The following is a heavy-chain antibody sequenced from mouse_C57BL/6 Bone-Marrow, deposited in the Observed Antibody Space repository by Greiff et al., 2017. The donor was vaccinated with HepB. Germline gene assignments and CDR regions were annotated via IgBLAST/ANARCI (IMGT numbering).Heavy chain of an antibody. D-gene: IGHD2-4*01. J-gene: IGHJ1*03. CDR3: ARKDDYVYWYFDV. CDR2: ISYSGST. CDR1: GYSITSDY. V-gene: IGHV3-8*01. Sequence: EVKVVESGPGLAKPSQTLSLTCSVTGYSITSDYWNWIRKFPGNKLEYMGYISYSGSTYYNPSLKSRISITRDTSKNQYYLQLNSVTTEDTATYYCARKDDYVYWYFDVWGTGTTVTVSS.